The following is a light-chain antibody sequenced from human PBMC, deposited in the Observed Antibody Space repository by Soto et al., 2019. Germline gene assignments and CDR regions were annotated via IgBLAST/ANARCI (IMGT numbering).Light chain of an antibody. CDR2: LNSDGSH. CDR1: SGHSNYD. V-gene: IGLV4-69*01. Sequence: QLVLTQSPSASASLGASVKLTCTLSSGHSNYDITWHQQQPEKGPRFVMKLNSDGSHNKGDGIPDRFSGSSSGAERYLTISSLQSEDEADYYCQTWDTGIGVFGGGTKLTVL. CDR3: QTWDTGIGV. J-gene: IGLJ3*02.